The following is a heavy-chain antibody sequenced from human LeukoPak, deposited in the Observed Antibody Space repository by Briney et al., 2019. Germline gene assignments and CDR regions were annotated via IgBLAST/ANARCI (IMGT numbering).Heavy chain of an antibody. CDR2: IRYDGSNK. D-gene: IGHD3-22*01. V-gene: IGHV3-30*02. J-gene: IGHJ4*02. CDR3: AKDVSEYYYDSSGCDN. CDR1: GFTFRNYN. Sequence: GGSLRLSCAASGFTFRNYNMNWVRQAPGKGLEWVAFIRYDGSNKYYADSVKGRFTISRDNSKNTLYLQMNSLRAEDTAVYYCAKDVSEYYYDSSGCDNWGQGTLVTVSS.